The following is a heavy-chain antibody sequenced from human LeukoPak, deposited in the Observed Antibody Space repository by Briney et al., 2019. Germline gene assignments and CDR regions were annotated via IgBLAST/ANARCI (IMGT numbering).Heavy chain of an antibody. CDR1: GGSVSNYY. CDR2: IYNGGST. D-gene: IGHD6-19*01. J-gene: IGHJ4*02. CDR3: ARRTIAVAEDY. V-gene: IGHV4-4*07. Sequence: SETLSLTCTVSGGSVSNYYWNWIRQPAGKGLEWIGRIYNGGSTNYNPSLESRVTISLDRSKNQFSLKLSSVTAADTAVYYCARRTIAVAEDYWGQGTLVTVSS.